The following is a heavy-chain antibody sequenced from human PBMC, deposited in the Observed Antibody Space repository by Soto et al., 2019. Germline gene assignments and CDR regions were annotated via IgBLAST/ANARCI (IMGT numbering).Heavy chain of an antibody. D-gene: IGHD3-22*01. CDR3: ARRLYYDGRGFEGSGTDV. Sequence: SETLSLTCTVSCGSIRSSSYYGGWIRQPPGKGLEWIGSIYYSGSTYYNPSLKSRVTISVDTSKNQFSLKPSSVTAADTAVYYCARRLYYDGRGFEGSGTDVWRQGTTVIVS. CDR1: CGSIRSSSYY. V-gene: IGHV4-39*01. CDR2: IYYSGST. J-gene: IGHJ6*02.